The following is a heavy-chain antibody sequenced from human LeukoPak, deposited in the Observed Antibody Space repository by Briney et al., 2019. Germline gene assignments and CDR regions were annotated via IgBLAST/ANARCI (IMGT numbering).Heavy chain of an antibody. V-gene: IGHV1-8*01. CDR1: GYTFTDYD. J-gene: IGHJ5*02. CDR2: MKPNSGET. D-gene: IGHD4-23*01. CDR3: ARDYGGDSGWFDP. Sequence: ASVKVSCKASGYTFTDYDLNWVRQATGQGLEWLGWMKPNSGETGYAQKFQGRVTLTRDTSISTAYMELSGLKSEDTAVYYCARDYGGDSGWFDPWGQGTLVTVSS.